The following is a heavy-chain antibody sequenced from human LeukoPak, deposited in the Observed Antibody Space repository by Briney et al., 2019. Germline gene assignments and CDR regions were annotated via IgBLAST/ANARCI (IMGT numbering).Heavy chain of an antibody. CDR1: GGSFSGYY. CDR2: INHSGST. V-gene: IGHV4-34*01. J-gene: IGHJ5*02. CDR3: ARTFAVAGTSWFDP. Sequence: PSETLSLTCAVYGGSFSGYYGSWIRQPPGKGLEWIGEINHSGSTNYNPSLKSRVTISVDTSKNQFSLKLSSVTAADTAVYYCARTFAVAGTSWFDPWGQGTLVTVSS. D-gene: IGHD6-19*01.